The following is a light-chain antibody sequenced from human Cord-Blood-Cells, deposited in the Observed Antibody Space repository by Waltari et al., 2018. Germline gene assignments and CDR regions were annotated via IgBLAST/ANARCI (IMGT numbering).Light chain of an antibody. CDR1: SSDVGGYNY. CDR3: SSYAGSNNYV. J-gene: IGLJ1*01. CDR2: EVS. Sequence: QSALTQPPSASGSPGQSVTISCTGTSSDVGGYNYVSGYQQHPGKAPKRMIYEVSKRPSGVPDRFSGSKSGNTASLTVSGLQAEDEADYYCSSYAGSNNYVFGTGTKVTVL. V-gene: IGLV2-8*01.